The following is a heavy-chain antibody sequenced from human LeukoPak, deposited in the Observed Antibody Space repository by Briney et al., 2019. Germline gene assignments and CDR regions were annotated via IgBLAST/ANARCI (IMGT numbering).Heavy chain of an antibody. Sequence: PSETLSLTCSVSGDSISNYYWNWIRQPPGKGLEWIGNVNYIGNTNYNPSLKSRVTISVDTPSNQFSLKLSSVTAADTAVYYCAREQGPYYGSGSYYTLFDYWGQGTLVTVSS. V-gene: IGHV4-59*01. CDR3: AREQGPYYGSGSYYTLFDY. CDR1: GDSISNYY. CDR2: VNYIGNT. D-gene: IGHD3-10*01. J-gene: IGHJ4*02.